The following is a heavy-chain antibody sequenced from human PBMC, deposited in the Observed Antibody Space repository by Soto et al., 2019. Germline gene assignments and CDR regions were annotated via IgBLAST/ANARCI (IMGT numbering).Heavy chain of an antibody. Sequence: SETLSLTCAVSGGSISSPTWWSWVRQPPGKGLEWIGESSHSGSTNYNPSLKSRATISLDKSKNQFSLKLSSVTAADTAVYYCASLGTTVSSFDYWGQGTLVTVYS. CDR3: ASLGTTVSSFDY. J-gene: IGHJ4*02. CDR1: GGSISSPTW. D-gene: IGHD4-4*01. V-gene: IGHV4-4*02. CDR2: SSHSGST.